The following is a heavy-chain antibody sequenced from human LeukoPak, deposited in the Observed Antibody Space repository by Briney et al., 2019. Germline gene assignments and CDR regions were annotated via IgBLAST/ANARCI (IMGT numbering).Heavy chain of an antibody. CDR2: INHSGST. D-gene: IGHD6-13*01. CDR3: ARLRQQLPLDY. V-gene: IGHV4-34*01. Sequence: SETLSLTCAVYGGSFSGYYWSWIRQPPGKGLEWIGEINHSGSTNYNPSLKSRVTISVDTSKNQFSLKLSSVTAADTAVYYCARLRQQLPLDYWGQETLVTVSS. J-gene: IGHJ4*02. CDR1: GGSFSGYY.